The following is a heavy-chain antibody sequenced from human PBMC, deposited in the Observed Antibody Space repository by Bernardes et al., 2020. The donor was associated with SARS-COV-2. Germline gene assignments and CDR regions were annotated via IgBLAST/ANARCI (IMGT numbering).Heavy chain of an antibody. J-gene: IGHJ4*02. CDR3: ARGSGRGSWLIED. CDR2: ISSTSDYT. V-gene: IGHV3-21*01. D-gene: IGHD6-13*01. Sequence: GGSLRLSCAASGFTFNSFSMHWVRQAPGKGLEWVSLISSTSDYTSHADSVEGRFTISRDNAKNSLYLQMNSLRAEDTAVYYCARGSGRGSWLIEDWGQGTLVTVSS. CDR1: GFTFNSFS.